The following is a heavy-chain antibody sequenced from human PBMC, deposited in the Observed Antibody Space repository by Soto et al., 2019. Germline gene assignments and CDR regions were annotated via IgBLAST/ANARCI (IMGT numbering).Heavy chain of an antibody. CDR1: GFTFTNYA. J-gene: IGHJ6*02. D-gene: IGHD3-10*01. V-gene: IGHV3-23*01. CDR3: AKVRLFDYYFYYGMDV. CDR2: ISGSGGST. Sequence: EVQLLESGGGLVHPGGSLRLSCAASGFTFTNYAMSWVRQAPGKGLEWVSAISGSGGSTFYAHSVKGQFTISRDNSRNMLFLRMNSLRVEDTAVYYCAKVRLFDYYFYYGMDVWGQGTTVTVSS.